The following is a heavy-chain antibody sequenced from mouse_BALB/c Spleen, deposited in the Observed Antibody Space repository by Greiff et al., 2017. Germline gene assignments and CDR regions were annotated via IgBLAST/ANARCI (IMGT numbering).Heavy chain of an antibody. J-gene: IGHJ3*01. Sequence: EVHLVESGGGLVKPGGSLKLSCAASGFTFSDYYMYWVRQTPEKRLEWVATISDGGSYTYYPDSVKGRFTISRDNAKNNLYLQMSSLKSEDTAMYYCARDYGNYPSWFAYWGQGTLVTVSA. CDR2: ISDGGSYT. CDR3: ARDYGNYPSWFAY. D-gene: IGHD2-1*01. CDR1: GFTFSDYY. V-gene: IGHV5-4*02.